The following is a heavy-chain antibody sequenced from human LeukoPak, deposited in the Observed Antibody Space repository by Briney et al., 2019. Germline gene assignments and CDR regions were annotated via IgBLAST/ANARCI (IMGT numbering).Heavy chain of an antibody. Sequence: SETLSLTCTVSGGSISSDYWSWIRQPPGKGLEWIGYIYYSGSTNYNPSLKSRVTISVDTSKNQFFLKLSSVTAADTAVYYCARDRTGNNWFDPWGQGTLVTVSS. D-gene: IGHD1-1*01. J-gene: IGHJ5*02. CDR2: IYYSGST. V-gene: IGHV4-59*01. CDR3: ARDRTGNNWFDP. CDR1: GGSISSDY.